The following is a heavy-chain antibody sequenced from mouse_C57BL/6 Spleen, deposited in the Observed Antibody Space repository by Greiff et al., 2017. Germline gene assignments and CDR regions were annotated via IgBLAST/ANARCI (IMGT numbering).Heavy chain of an antibody. Sequence: VQLQQSGAELVKPGASVKLSCTASGFNIKDYCMHWVKQRTEQGLEWIGRIDPEDGETKYAPKFQGKATITADTSSNTAYLQLSSLTAEDTAVYYCARGDGSSEAWFAYWGQGTLVTVSA. CDR1: GFNIKDYC. CDR3: ARGDGSSEAWFAY. J-gene: IGHJ3*01. D-gene: IGHD1-1*01. CDR2: IDPEDGET. V-gene: IGHV14-2*01.